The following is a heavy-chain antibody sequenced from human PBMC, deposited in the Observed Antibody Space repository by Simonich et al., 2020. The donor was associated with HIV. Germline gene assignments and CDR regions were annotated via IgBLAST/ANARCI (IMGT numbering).Heavy chain of an antibody. Sequence: QVQLQQWGAGLLKPSETLSLTCAVYGGSFSGYYWSWIRQPPGKGMEWIGENNHRGSTNYNPSLKRRVTISVDTSKNQFSLKLSSVTAADTAVYYWARRHPTTVTTPYFDYWGQGTLVTVSS. CDR2: NNHRGST. D-gene: IGHD4-17*01. CDR3: ARRHPTTVTTPYFDY. J-gene: IGHJ4*02. V-gene: IGHV4-34*01. CDR1: GGSFSGYY.